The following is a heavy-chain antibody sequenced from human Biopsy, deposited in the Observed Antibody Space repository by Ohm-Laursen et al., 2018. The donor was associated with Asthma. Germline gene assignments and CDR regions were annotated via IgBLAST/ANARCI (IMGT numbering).Heavy chain of an antibody. Sequence: PSVTVSCKPSGYTFNSAGITWVRQAPGHGLEWMGWISVYNGNTKVAQKLQDRVTMITDTSTSTAYMELRSLRSDDTAVYFCARAVDYSHYYGLDVWGQGTTVTVS. D-gene: IGHD3-16*01. J-gene: IGHJ6*02. CDR3: ARAVDYSHYYGLDV. CDR2: ISVYNGNT. V-gene: IGHV1-18*01. CDR1: GYTFNSAG.